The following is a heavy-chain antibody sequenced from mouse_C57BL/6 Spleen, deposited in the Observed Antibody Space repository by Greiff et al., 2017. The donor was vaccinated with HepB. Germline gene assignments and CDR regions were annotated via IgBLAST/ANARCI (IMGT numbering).Heavy chain of an antibody. D-gene: IGHD1-1*01. CDR3: ARNRGYGSYYYAMDY. CDR1: GFSLTSYG. Sequence: QVQRVESGPGLVQPSQRLSITCTVSGFSLTSYGVHWVRQSPGKGLEWLGVIWSGGSTDYNAAFISRLSISKDNSKSQVFFKMNSLQADDTAIYYCARNRGYGSYYYAMDYWGQGTSVTVSS. CDR2: IWSGGST. V-gene: IGHV2-2*01. J-gene: IGHJ4*01.